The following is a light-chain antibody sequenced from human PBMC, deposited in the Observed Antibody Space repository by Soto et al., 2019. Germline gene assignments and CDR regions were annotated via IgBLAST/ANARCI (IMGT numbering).Light chain of an antibody. CDR1: QSISSY. J-gene: IGKJ3*01. CDR2: AAS. V-gene: IGKV1-39*01. CDR3: QQSYSTPNS. Sequence: DIQMTQSPSSLSASVGDRVTITCRASQSISSYLNWYQQKPGKAPKLLIYAASSLQSGVPSRFSGSGSWTDFTLTISSLQPEDFATYYCQQSYSTPNSFGPGTKVDIK.